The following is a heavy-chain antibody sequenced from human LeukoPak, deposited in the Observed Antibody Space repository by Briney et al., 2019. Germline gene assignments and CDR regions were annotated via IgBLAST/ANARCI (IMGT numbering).Heavy chain of an antibody. D-gene: IGHD6-13*01. CDR3: ASGRQLGY. J-gene: IGHJ4*02. CDR1: GFTFSNYW. V-gene: IGHV3-7*01. Sequence: GGSLRLSCAASGFTFSNYWTSWVRQAPGKGLEWVANIKEDGSEKYYVDSVKGRFTISRDNARNSLYLQMNSLRAEDTAVYYCASGRQLGYWGQGTLVTVSS. CDR2: IKEDGSEK.